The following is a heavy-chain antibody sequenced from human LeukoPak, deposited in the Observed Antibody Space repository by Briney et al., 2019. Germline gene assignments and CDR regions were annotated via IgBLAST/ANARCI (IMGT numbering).Heavy chain of an antibody. CDR2: ISSSTSYI. V-gene: IGHV3-21*01. Sequence: GGSLRLSCAASGFTFSTYSMNWVRQAPGKGLEWVSSISSSTSYIYYADSVKGRFTISRDNAKNSLYLQMSSLRAEDTAVYYCARSMVRGADAFDIWGQGTMVTVSS. CDR3: ARSMVRGADAFDI. J-gene: IGHJ3*02. CDR1: GFTFSTYS. D-gene: IGHD3-10*01.